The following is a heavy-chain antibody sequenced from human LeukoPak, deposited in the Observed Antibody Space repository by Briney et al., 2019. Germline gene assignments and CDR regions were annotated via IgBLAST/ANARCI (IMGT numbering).Heavy chain of an antibody. V-gene: IGHV4-59*01. CDR1: GGSISSYY. J-gene: IGHJ4*02. CDR3: ARGPQAGNFDY. CDR2: IYFSGST. Sequence: PSETLSLTCTVSGGSISSYYWSWIRQPPVKGLEWIGYIYFSGSTNYNPSLKSRVTISVDTSKNQFSLKLNSVTAADTAVYYCARGPQAGNFDYWGQGTLVTVSS. D-gene: IGHD6-13*01.